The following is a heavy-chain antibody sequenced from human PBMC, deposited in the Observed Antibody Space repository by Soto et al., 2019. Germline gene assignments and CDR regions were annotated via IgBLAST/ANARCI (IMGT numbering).Heavy chain of an antibody. D-gene: IGHD1-26*01. CDR1: DGSIDSGSYY. CDR2: IHYSGSI. Sequence: QVQLQESGPGLVKPSQTLSLTCTVSDGSIDSGSYYRSWVRQYPGKGLEWIGSIHYSGSIYYSPSLRSRLTMSADTSKNQFSLKLSSVNVADTAVYYCTRGLDRAKLGYWGQGIQVIVSS. CDR3: TRGLDRAKLGY. J-gene: IGHJ4*02. V-gene: IGHV4-31*03.